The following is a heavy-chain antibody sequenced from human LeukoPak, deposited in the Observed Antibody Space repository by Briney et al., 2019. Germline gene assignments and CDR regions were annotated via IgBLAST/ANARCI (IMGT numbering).Heavy chain of an antibody. D-gene: IGHD6-19*01. CDR2: FDPEDGET. CDR3: ATFDSSGVCDAFDI. Sequence: SVQVSCKVSGYTLPELSMHWVRQAPGKGLEWMGGFDPEDGETIYAQKFQGRVTMTEDTSTDTAYMKLSSLRSEDTAVYYCATFDSSGVCDAFDIWGQGTMVTVSS. V-gene: IGHV1-24*01. CDR1: GYTLPELS. J-gene: IGHJ3*02.